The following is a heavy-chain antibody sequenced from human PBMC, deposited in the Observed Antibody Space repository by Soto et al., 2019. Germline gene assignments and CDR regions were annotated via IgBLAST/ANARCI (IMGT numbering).Heavy chain of an antibody. Sequence: QVQLQESGPGLVKPSGTLSLTCAVSGGSISSSNWWSWVRQPPGKGLGGIGEIYHRGSTNYNPSLKSRVSISVDKSKNQFSLKLSSVTAADTAVYYCASKRVELSSGYYLLEYWGQGTLVTVSS. CDR1: GGSISSSNW. CDR2: IYHRGST. J-gene: IGHJ4*02. V-gene: IGHV4-4*02. CDR3: ASKRVELSSGYYLLEY. D-gene: IGHD3-22*01.